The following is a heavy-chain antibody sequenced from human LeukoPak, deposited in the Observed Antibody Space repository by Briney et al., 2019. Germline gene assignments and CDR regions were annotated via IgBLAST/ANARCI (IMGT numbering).Heavy chain of an antibody. Sequence: GGSLRLSCAASGFTFSSYAMSWVRQAPGKGLEWVSAISGSGGSTYYADSVKGRFTISRDNSKNTLYLQMNSLRAEDTAVYYCARVRLRYLAEIDAFDIWGQGTMVTVSS. CDR1: GFTFSSYA. D-gene: IGHD3-9*01. CDR3: ARVRLRYLAEIDAFDI. V-gene: IGHV3-23*01. J-gene: IGHJ3*02. CDR2: ISGSGGST.